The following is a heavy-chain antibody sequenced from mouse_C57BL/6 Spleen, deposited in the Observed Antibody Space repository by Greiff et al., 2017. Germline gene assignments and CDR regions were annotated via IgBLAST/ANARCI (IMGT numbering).Heavy chain of an antibody. J-gene: IGHJ1*03. Sequence: EVHLVESGGGLVQPGGSLSLSCAASGFTFTDYYMSWVRQPPGKALEWLGFIRNKANGYTTEYSASVKGRFTISRDNSQSILYLQMNALGAEDSATYYCARYRWEYWYFDVWGTGTTVTVSS. CDR3: ARYRWEYWYFDV. V-gene: IGHV7-3*01. CDR2: IRNKANGYTT. CDR1: GFTFTDYY. D-gene: IGHD2-3*01.